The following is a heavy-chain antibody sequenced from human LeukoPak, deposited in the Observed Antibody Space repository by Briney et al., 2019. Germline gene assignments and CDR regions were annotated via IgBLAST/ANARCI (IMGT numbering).Heavy chain of an antibody. CDR3: AKDPNGDYLGAFDF. CDR1: GFAFGNYG. J-gene: IGHJ3*01. Sequence: PGGSLRLSCRGSGFAFGNYGMTWVRPAPGEGLEWVSAITGSGEGTRYTDAVTGRFTISRDNSRNTLFLQMDSLRADDTAVYYCAKDPNGDYLGAFDFWGPGTLVTVSS. D-gene: IGHD4-17*01. V-gene: IGHV3-23*01. CDR2: ITGSGEGT.